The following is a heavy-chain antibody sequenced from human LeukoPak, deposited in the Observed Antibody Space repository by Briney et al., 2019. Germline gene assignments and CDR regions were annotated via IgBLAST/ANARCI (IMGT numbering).Heavy chain of an antibody. CDR2: ISSSSSYT. CDR3: AREGVDAFDI. Sequence: TGGSLRLSCAASGFTFSDYYMSWIRQAPGKGLEWLSYISSSSSYTNYADSVKGRFTTSRDNAKNSLYLQMNSLRAEDTAVYYCAREGVDAFDIWGQGTMVTVSS. CDR1: GFTFSDYY. V-gene: IGHV3-11*05. D-gene: IGHD3-16*01. J-gene: IGHJ3*02.